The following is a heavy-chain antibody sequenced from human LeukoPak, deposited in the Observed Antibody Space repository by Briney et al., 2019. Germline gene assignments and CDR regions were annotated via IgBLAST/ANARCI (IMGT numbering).Heavy chain of an antibody. CDR3: ARRSTWGIAAAGYGMDV. CDR2: ISSNGGST. Sequence: GGSLRLSCAASGFTFSSYAMHWVRQAPGKGLEYVSAISSNGGSTYYANSVKGRFTISRDNSKNTLYLQMGSLRAEDMAVYYCARRSTWGIAAAGYGMDVWGQGTTVTVSS. D-gene: IGHD6-13*01. V-gene: IGHV3-64*01. J-gene: IGHJ6*02. CDR1: GFTFSSYA.